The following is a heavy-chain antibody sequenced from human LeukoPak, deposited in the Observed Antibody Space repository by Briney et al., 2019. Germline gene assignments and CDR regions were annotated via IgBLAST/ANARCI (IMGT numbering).Heavy chain of an antibody. CDR1: GGSIRNSY. J-gene: IGHJ3*02. V-gene: IGHV4-59*01. Sequence: SETLSLTCTVSGGSIRNSYWSWIRQPPGKGLEWIGYIYYSGSAKYNPSLKSRVTISVDTSKNQLSLKLSSVSAADTAVYYCAGDYGDYEGTSDIWGQGTMVTVSS. CDR3: AGDYGDYEGTSDI. CDR2: IYYSGSA. D-gene: IGHD4-17*01.